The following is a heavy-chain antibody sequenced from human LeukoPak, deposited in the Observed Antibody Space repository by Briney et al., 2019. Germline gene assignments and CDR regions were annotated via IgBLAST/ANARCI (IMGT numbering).Heavy chain of an antibody. CDR1: GGSFSGYY. CDR2: INHSGST. V-gene: IGHV4-34*01. J-gene: IGHJ4*02. Sequence: PSETLSLTCGVYGGSFSGYYWTWIRQPPGKGLEWIGEINHSGSTNYNPSLKSRVTISTDTSKNQFSLKLNSVTAADTAVYYCARGLSDVYWGQGTLVTVSS. CDR3: ARGLSDVY.